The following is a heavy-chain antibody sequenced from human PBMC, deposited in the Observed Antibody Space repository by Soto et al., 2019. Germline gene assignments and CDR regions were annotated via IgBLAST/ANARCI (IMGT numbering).Heavy chain of an antibody. D-gene: IGHD3-9*01. CDR3: ARRLLRYFEWLFTFDY. V-gene: IGHV1-18*01. CDR2: ISAYNGNT. Sequence: GASVKVSCKASGYTFTSYGISWVRQAPGQGLEWMGWISAYNGNTNYAQKLQGRVTMTTDTSTSTAYMELRSLRSDDTAVYYCARRLLRYFEWLFTFDYWGQGTLVTVSS. J-gene: IGHJ4*02. CDR1: GYTFTSYG.